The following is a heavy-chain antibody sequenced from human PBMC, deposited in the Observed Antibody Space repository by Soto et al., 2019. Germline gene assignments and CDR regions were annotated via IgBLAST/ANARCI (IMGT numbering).Heavy chain of an antibody. CDR3: AHRPGYSSSWYGQRPYYYGMDL. Sequence: GSGPTLVNPTQTLTLTCTFSGFSLSTSGVGVGWIRQPPGKALEWLALIYWNDDKRYSPSLKSRLTITKDTSKNQVVLTMTNMDPVDTATYYCAHRPGYSSSWYGQRPYYYGMDLWGQGTKVTVSS. J-gene: IGHJ6*02. CDR1: GFSLSTSGVG. V-gene: IGHV2-5*01. D-gene: IGHD6-13*01. CDR2: IYWNDDK.